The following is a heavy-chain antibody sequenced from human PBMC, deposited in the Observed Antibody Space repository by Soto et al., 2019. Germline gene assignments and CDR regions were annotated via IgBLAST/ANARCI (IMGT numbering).Heavy chain of an antibody. V-gene: IGHV4-59*01. CDR1: GGYISSYY. J-gene: IGHJ4*02. D-gene: IGHD5-12*01. CDR3: ARAYGGYADY. CDR2: IYYSGST. Sequence: PSETLSLTSTVSGGYISSYYWSWIRQPPGKGLEWIGYIYYSGSTNYNPSLKSRVTISVDTSKNQFSLKLSSVTAADTAVYYCARAYGGYADYWGQGALVTVSS.